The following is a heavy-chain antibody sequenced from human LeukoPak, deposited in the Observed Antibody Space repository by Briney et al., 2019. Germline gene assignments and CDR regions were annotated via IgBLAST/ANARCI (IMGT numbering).Heavy chain of an antibody. CDR3: ARSGGTWIYNY. CDR2: IYDSGNS. J-gene: IGHJ4*02. D-gene: IGHD1-7*01. V-gene: IGHV4-59*01. CDR1: GGSINNYY. Sequence: SETLSLTCTVSGGSINNYYWSWIRQPPGKGLEWIGYIYDSGNSNYSPSLKSRVTISVDASKNQFSLKLTSVTAADRAVYYCARSGGTWIYNYWGQGTLVTVSS.